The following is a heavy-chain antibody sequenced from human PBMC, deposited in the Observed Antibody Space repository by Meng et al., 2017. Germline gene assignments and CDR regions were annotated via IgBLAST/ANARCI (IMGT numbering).Heavy chain of an antibody. CDR1: GFMSEIHA. CDR2: IFLSSDTV. V-gene: IGHV3-9*02. Sequence: GGSLRLSCVASGFMSEIHAMHWVRQAPGKGLEWVSGIFLSSDTVDYAGSVKGRFTTSRDRAKNSLFLQMNSLRPDDTALYYCTRDIYAGGADVWGQGTMVTVS. CDR3: TRDIYAGGADV. D-gene: IGHD2-21*01. J-gene: IGHJ3*01.